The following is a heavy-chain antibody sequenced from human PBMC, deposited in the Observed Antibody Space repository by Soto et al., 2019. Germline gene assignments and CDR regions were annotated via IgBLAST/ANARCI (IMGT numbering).Heavy chain of an antibody. CDR1: GGSISSYY. CDR2: IYYSGST. Sequence: QVQLQESGPGLVKPSETLSLTCTVSGGSISSYYWSWIRQPPGKGLEWIGYIYYSGSTNYNPSLKSRVTISVDTSKNQFSLKLSSVTAADTAVYYCARGVWFGELNAPFDYWGQGTLVTVPS. V-gene: IGHV4-59*01. CDR3: ARGVWFGELNAPFDY. J-gene: IGHJ4*02. D-gene: IGHD3-10*01.